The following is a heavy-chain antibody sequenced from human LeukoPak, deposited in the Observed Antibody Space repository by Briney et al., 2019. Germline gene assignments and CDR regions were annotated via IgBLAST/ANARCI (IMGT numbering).Heavy chain of an antibody. J-gene: IGHJ4*02. CDR3: ARAGYSTSWYTIDY. D-gene: IGHD6-13*01. CDR1: GFTFSSYA. CDR2: ISYDGSNK. Sequence: GGSLRLSCAASGFTFSSYAMHWVRQAPGKGLEWVAVISYDGSNKYYADSVKGRFTISRDTPKNTLYVQMNSLRVEDTAVYYCARAGYSTSWYTIDYWGQGTLVTVSS. V-gene: IGHV3-30*04.